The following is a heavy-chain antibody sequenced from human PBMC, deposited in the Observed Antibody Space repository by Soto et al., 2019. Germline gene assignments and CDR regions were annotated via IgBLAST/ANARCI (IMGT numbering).Heavy chain of an antibody. D-gene: IGHD6-13*01. CDR3: ARVTSSWGLVSYFDY. Sequence: SETLSLTCAVSGGSISSSNWWSWVRQPPGKGLEWIGEIYHSGSTNYNPSLKSRVTISVDTSKNQFSLELSSVTAADTAVYYCARVTSSWGLVSYFDYWGQGTLVTVSS. V-gene: IGHV4-4*02. CDR1: GGSISSSNW. CDR2: IYHSGST. J-gene: IGHJ4*02.